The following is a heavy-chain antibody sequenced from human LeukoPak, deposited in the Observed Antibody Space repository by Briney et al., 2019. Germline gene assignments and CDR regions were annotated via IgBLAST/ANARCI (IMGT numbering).Heavy chain of an antibody. CDR2: ISGSGGST. V-gene: IGHV3-23*01. D-gene: IGHD3-22*01. CDR3: AKGGYYYDSSGYYSYFQH. Sequence: GGSLRLSCAASGFTFSSYAMSWVRQAPGKGLEWVSAISGSGGSTYYADSVKGRFTNSRDNSKNTLYLQMNSLRAEDTAVYYCAKGGYYYDSSGYYSYFQHWGQGTLVTVSS. J-gene: IGHJ1*01. CDR1: GFTFSSYA.